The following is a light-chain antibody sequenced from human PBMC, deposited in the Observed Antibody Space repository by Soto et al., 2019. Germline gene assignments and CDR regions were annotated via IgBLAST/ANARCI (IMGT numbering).Light chain of an antibody. V-gene: IGKV3-20*01. J-gene: IGKJ4*01. CDR2: GAS. CDR3: QQYGSSPPLS. Sequence: IVLTQSPGTLSLSPGERATLSCRASQSVTSSYLAWYQQKLGQAPRLLIYGASTRATGIPDRFSGSGSGTDFTLTISRLEPEDFAVYYCQQYGSSPPLSFGGGTKV. CDR1: QSVTSSY.